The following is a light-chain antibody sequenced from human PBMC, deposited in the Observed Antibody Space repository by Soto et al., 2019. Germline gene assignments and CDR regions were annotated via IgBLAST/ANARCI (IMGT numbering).Light chain of an antibody. CDR2: GAS. V-gene: IGKV3-20*01. J-gene: IGKJ1*01. CDR1: QSVSCSF. Sequence: EIVLTQSPGTLSLSPGERATLSCRASQSVSCSFLAWYQQKPGQAPRLLIYGASSRATGIPDRFSGSGSGTDFTLTISRLEPEDLAVYYCQQYDNSPWTFGQGTKVEIK. CDR3: QQYDNSPWT.